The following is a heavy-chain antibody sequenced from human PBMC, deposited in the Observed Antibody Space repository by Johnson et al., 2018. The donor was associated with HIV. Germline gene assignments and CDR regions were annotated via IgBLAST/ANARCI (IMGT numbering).Heavy chain of an antibody. CDR2: ISGSGGST. Sequence: VQLVESGGGVVQPGGSLRLSCAASGFTFSTYAMSWVRQAPGKGLEWVSAISGSGGSTYYADSVKGRFTISRDNSKNTLYLQMNSLRAEDAALYYCAREPMDCGGDCWGVFDLWGQGTMVTVSS. CDR3: AREPMDCGGDCWGVFDL. J-gene: IGHJ3*01. D-gene: IGHD2-21*02. CDR1: GFTFSTYA. V-gene: IGHV3-23*04.